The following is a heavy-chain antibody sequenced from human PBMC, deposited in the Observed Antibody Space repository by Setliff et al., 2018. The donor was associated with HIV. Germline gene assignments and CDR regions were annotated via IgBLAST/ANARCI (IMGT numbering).Heavy chain of an antibody. V-gene: IGHV3-7*01. D-gene: IGHD3-22*01. CDR2: IKQDGSEK. J-gene: IGHJ3*02. Sequence: GSLRLSCAASGFTFSSYWMSWVRQAPGKGLEWVANIKQDGSEKYYVDSVKGRFTISRDNAKNSLYLQMNSLRAEDTAVYYCARDQGVITQIGAFDIRGQGTMVTVSS. CDR1: GFTFSSYW. CDR3: ARDQGVITQIGAFDI.